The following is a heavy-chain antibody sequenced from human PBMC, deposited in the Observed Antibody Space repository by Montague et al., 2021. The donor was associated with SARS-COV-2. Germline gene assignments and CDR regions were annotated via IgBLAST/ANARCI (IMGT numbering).Heavy chain of an antibody. D-gene: IGHD3-10*01. Sequence: SETLSLTCTVSGASINTYYWAWIRQPPGKGLEWIGYVHFSGSTNYNPSLRSRVTLSVDTSRNQFSLTLTSVTAADTAVYYCARHLLGSGSFSNFWGPGILVTGSS. CDR1: GASINTYY. V-gene: IGHV4-59*08. CDR3: ARHLLGSGSFSNF. CDR2: VHFSGST. J-gene: IGHJ4*02.